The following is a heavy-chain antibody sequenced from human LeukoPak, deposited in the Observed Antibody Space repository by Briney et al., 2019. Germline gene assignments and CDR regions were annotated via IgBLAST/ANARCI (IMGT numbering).Heavy chain of an antibody. CDR1: GFTFSSYA. CDR2: ISGSAHKI. Sequence: GGSLRLSCTASGFTFSSYAMSWVRQAPEKGLDWVSVISGSAHKIRYADSVKGRFTISRDNSEDIVYLQMNNLRAEDTAVYYCAGRVTGYSSGYVYWGQGTLVTVSS. D-gene: IGHD5-18*01. J-gene: IGHJ4*02. CDR3: AGRVTGYSSGYVY. V-gene: IGHV3-23*01.